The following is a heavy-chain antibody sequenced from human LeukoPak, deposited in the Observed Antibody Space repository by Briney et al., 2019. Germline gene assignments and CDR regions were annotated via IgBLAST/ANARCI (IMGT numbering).Heavy chain of an antibody. CDR3: AREGRAGSGWYWFDP. Sequence: PGGSLRLSCAASGFTFSRYSMNWVRQAPGKGLEWVSSISSGSSFMYYADSVKGRFTISRDNAKNSLYLQMESLTAEDTAVYYCAREGRAGSGWYWFDPWGQGTLVTVSS. J-gene: IGHJ5*02. CDR1: GFTFSRYS. V-gene: IGHV3-21*01. CDR2: ISSGSSFM. D-gene: IGHD6-19*01.